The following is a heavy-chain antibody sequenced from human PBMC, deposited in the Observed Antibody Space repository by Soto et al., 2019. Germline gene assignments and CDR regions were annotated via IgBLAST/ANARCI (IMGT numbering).Heavy chain of an antibody. J-gene: IGHJ6*02. CDR2: INAGNGNT. D-gene: IGHD1-26*01. CDR3: ARSAGEGAQKYYVMDV. Sequence: GASVKVSCKASGYTFTRYPMHWVRQAPGQRLEWMGWINAGNGNTEYSQKFQGRVTITRDTSASTAYMELSSLRSEDTTVYYCARSAGEGAQKYYVMDVWGQGTTVTLSS. CDR1: GYTFTRYP. V-gene: IGHV1-3*01.